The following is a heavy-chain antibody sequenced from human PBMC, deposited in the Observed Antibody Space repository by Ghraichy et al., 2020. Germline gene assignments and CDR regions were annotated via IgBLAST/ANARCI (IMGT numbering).Heavy chain of an antibody. J-gene: IGHJ5*02. CDR3: AGGHYESSASLTP. CDR2: IFHSGST. D-gene: IGHD3-22*01. Sequence: SETLSPTCTVTGGSIRSTNWWSWVRQSPGKGLEWIGEIFHSGSTNYSPSLKSRVTISVDKSKNQFSLRLTSVTAADAAVYYCAGGHYESSASLTPWGQGTLVTVSS. V-gene: IGHV4-4*02. CDR1: GGSIRSTNW.